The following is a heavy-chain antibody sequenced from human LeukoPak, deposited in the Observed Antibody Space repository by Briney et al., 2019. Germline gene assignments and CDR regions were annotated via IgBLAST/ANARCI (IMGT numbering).Heavy chain of an antibody. D-gene: IGHD5-24*01. V-gene: IGHV1-18*01. J-gene: IGHJ5*02. Sequence: GASVKVSCKASNYTFNNFRLSWVRQAPGQGLEWMGWISPYNGDTTYAQKFQGRVTMTTEASTRTAYLELRSLHSDDTAVYYCARMAPFNWFGPWGQGTLVTVSS. CDR3: ARMAPFNWFGP. CDR1: NYTFNNFR. CDR2: ISPYNGDT.